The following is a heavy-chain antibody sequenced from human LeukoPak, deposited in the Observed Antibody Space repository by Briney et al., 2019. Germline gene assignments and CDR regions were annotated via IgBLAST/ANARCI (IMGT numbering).Heavy chain of an antibody. CDR1: GGSISSGDYY. V-gene: IGHV4-39*01. Sequence: SETLSLTCTVSGGSISSGDYYWSWIRQPPGKGLEWIGSIYYSGSTYYNPSLKSRVTISVDTSKNQFSLKLSSVTAADTAVYYCARLGGGGYSPFFDYWGQGTLVTVSS. CDR3: ARLGGGGYSPFFDY. D-gene: IGHD5-24*01. J-gene: IGHJ4*02. CDR2: IYYSGST.